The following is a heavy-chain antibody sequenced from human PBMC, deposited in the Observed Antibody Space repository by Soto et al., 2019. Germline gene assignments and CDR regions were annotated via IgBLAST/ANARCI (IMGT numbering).Heavy chain of an antibody. CDR3: ARATYYYYYYMDV. V-gene: IGHV4-34*01. CDR1: GGSFSGYY. J-gene: IGHJ6*03. CDR2: INHSGST. Sequence: SETLSLTCAVYGGSFSGYYWSWIRQPPGKGLEWIGEINHSGSTNYNPSLKSRVTISVDTSKNQFSLKLSSVTAADTAVYYCARATYYYYYYMDVWGKGTTVTVS.